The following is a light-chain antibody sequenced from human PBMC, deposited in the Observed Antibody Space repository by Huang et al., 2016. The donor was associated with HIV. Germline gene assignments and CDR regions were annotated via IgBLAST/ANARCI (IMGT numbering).Light chain of an antibody. V-gene: IGKV3-15*01. Sequence: EIVMTQSPATLSVSPGERVTLSCRASQFFSTNLAWYQQKPGQAPRIIIYGASTRATGVPARVSGSCFGTEFTLTISSLQSEDFAVYYCQQYSNWPLTFGGGTKVEIK. CDR2: GAS. J-gene: IGKJ4*01. CDR3: QQYSNWPLT. CDR1: QFFSTN.